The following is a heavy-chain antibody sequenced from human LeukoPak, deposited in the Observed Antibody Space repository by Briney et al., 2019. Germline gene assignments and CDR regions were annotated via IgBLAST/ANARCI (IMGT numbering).Heavy chain of an antibody. CDR2: INHSGST. CDR3: ARDTGGSYAYFDY. Sequence: PSETLSLTCAVYGGSFSGYYWSWIRQPPGKGLEWIGEINHSGSTNYNPSLKSRVTISVDTSKNQFSLKLSSVTAADTAVYYCARDTGGSYAYFDYWGQGTLVTVSS. D-gene: IGHD1-26*01. CDR1: GGSFSGYY. J-gene: IGHJ4*02. V-gene: IGHV4-34*01.